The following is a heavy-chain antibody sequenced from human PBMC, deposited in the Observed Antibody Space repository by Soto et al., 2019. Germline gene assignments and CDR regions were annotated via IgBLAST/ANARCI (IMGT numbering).Heavy chain of an antibody. J-gene: IGHJ6*02. V-gene: IGHV1-69*12. D-gene: IGHD2-21*02. CDR3: AGGPCCGGACYYYYYYGIDV. CDR1: EGSFSSYA. Sequence: QVQLVQPGAEVKKPGSSVKVSCKASEGSFSSYAISWVRQAPGQGLEWMGGIIPIFSTANYAPKFQGRVXVXAXEXXSTADMELRSLRSEDTAVYYSAGGPCCGGACYYYYYYGIDVWGQGTTVTVSS. CDR2: IIPIFSTA.